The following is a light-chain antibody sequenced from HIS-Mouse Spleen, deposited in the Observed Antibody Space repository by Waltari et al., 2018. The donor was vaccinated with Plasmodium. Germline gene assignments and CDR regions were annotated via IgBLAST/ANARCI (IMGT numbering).Light chain of an antibody. Sequence: SYVLTQPPSVSVAPGKTARITCGGTNIGSKSVHWYQQKPGQAPVVVVDDDSDRPSGIPERFSGSNSGNTATLTISRVEAGDEADYYCQVWDSSSDHPDVVFGGGTKLTVL. V-gene: IGLV3-21*03. J-gene: IGLJ2*01. CDR2: DDS. CDR3: QVWDSSSDHPDVV. CDR1: NIGSKS.